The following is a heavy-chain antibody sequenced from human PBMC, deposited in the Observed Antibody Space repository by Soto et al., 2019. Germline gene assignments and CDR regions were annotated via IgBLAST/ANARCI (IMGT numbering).Heavy chain of an antibody. J-gene: IGHJ6*02. CDR3: ASPYDSSAYADYYYGMDV. D-gene: IGHD3-22*01. CDR2: INAGNGNT. Sequence: ASVKVSCKASGYTFTSYAMHWVRQAPGQRLEWMGWINAGNGNTKYSQKFQGRVTITRDTSASTAYMELSSLRSEDTAVYYCASPYDSSAYADYYYGMDVWGQGTTVTVSS. CDR1: GYTFTSYA. V-gene: IGHV1-3*01.